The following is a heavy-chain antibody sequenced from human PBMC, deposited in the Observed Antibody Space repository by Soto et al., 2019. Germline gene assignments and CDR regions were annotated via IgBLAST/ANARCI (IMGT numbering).Heavy chain of an antibody. CDR3: ARVLGYYAFDY. CDR1: GFTFRSFW. CDR2: LNEDGSDK. V-gene: IGHV3-7*01. D-gene: IGHD1-26*01. Sequence: GGSLRLSCAASGFTFRSFWMSWVRQAPGKGLEWVAHLNEDGSDKYYVNSVKGRFTISRDNVKNSVLLEMNSLRVEDTAVYYCARVLGYYAFDYWGQGTLVTVSS. J-gene: IGHJ4*02.